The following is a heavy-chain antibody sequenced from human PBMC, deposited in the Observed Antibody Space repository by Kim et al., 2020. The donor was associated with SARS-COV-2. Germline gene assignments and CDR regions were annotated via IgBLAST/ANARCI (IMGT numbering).Heavy chain of an antibody. Sequence: SEEDHVKSRFTTSRDTSNSTMYMQMNSQRAEDTAVYFCARDSTGLDAFDIWGQGTMVTVSS. D-gene: IGHD1-1*01. CDR3: ARDSTGLDAFDI. V-gene: IGHV3-30*01. J-gene: IGHJ3*02.